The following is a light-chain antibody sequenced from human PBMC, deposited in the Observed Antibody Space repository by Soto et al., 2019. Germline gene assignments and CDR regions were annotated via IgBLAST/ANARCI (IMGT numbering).Light chain of an antibody. CDR1: QSVDSN. CDR2: AAS. J-gene: IGKJ2*01. V-gene: IGKV3-15*01. CDR3: HQYYSTPQT. Sequence: EIVMTQSPNTVSVSPGDRATLSCRASQSVDSNLAWYQQKPGQAPRLLISAASTRAPGIPARFSGSGSGTDFTLTISSLQAEDVAVYYCHQYYSTPQTFGQGTKLEIK.